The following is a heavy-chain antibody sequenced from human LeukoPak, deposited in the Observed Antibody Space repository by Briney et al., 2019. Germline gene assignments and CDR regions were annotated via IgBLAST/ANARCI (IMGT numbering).Heavy chain of an antibody. CDR1: GFTFSSYG. V-gene: IGHV3-30*18. D-gene: IGHD4-17*01. J-gene: IGHJ4*02. CDR2: ISYDGSNK. CDR3: AKSGGVTTTLGY. Sequence: PGRTLRLTCAASGFTFSSYGMHWVRQAPGKGLEWVAVISYDGSNKYYADPVKGRFTISRDNSKNTLYLQMNSLRAEDTAVYYCAKSGGVTTTLGYWGQGTLVTVSS.